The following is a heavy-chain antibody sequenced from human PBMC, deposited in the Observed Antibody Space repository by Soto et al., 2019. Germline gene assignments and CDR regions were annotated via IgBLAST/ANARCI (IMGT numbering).Heavy chain of an antibody. CDR3: ARGTGAARGFLDWFDP. J-gene: IGHJ5*02. D-gene: IGHD6-6*01. CDR1: GFTFSTYA. CDR2: ISASGGST. V-gene: IGHV3-23*01. Sequence: GGSLRLSCAASGFTFSTYAMTWVRQPPGKGLEWVSAISASGGSTYYADSVKGRFTISRDNSKNALYLQMNSLRAEDTAVYYCARGTGAARGFLDWFDPWGQGTLVTVSS.